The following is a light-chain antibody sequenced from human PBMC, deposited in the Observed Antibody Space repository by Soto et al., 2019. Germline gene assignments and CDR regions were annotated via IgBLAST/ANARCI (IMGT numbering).Light chain of an antibody. V-gene: IGLV4-69*01. CDR3: QTWDTGAVV. CDR1: SGHSRYA. CDR2: LNSDGSH. J-gene: IGLJ2*01. Sequence: QLVLTQSPSASASLGASVKLTCTLSSGHSRYAIAWHQQQPEKGPRYLMKLNSDGSHSKGDGIPDRFSGSSSGAERYLTISSLQSEDEADYYCQTWDTGAVVFGGGTKLTVL.